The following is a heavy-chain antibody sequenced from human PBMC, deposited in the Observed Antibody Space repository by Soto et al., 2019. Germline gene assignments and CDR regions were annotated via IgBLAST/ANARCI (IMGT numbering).Heavy chain of an antibody. D-gene: IGHD2-8*01. CDR2: IYYSGST. V-gene: IGHV4-31*03. CDR3: ARKTPPGPYDYYGMDV. J-gene: IGHJ6*02. Sequence: QVQLQESGPGLVKPSQTLSLTCTVSGGSISSGGYYWSWIRQHPGKGLEWIGYIYYSGSTYDNPSRKSRVTRAVDTSKNQFARKLSSGTAADTAVEYCARKTPPGPYDYYGMDVWGQGTTVTVSS. CDR1: GGSISSGGYY.